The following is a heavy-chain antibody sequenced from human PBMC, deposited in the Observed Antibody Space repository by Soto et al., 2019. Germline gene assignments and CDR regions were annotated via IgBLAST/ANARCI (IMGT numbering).Heavy chain of an antibody. CDR1: GYTFTSYG. Sequence: VASVKVSCKASGYTFTSYGISWVRQAPGQGLEWMGWISAYNGNTNYAQKLQGRVTMTTDTSTSTAYMELRSLRSDDTAVYYCARVGIAVAGPPFVWFDPWGQGTLVTVSS. V-gene: IGHV1-18*01. CDR2: ISAYNGNT. J-gene: IGHJ5*02. CDR3: ARVGIAVAGPPFVWFDP. D-gene: IGHD6-19*01.